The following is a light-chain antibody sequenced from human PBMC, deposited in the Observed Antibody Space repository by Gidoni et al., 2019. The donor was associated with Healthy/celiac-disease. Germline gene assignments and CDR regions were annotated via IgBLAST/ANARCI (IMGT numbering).Light chain of an antibody. J-gene: IGKJ2*01. CDR2: AAS. CDR1: QSISSY. CDR3: QPSYSTLWT. V-gene: IGKV1-39*01. Sequence: DIQMTQSPSSLSASVGDRVTITCRASQSISSYLNWYQQKPGKAPQLLIYAASSLHSGVPSRFSGSGSGTDFTLTISSLQPEDFATYYCQPSYSTLWTFGQGTKLEIK.